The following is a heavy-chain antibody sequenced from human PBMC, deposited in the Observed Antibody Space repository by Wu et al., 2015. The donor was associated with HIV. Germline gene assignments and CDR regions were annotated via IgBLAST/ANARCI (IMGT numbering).Heavy chain of an antibody. CDR1: GYIFMHYG. Sequence: QVQLVQSGAEVKKPGSSVKVSCKASGYIFMHYGITWVRQAPGQGLEWMGWIRPDSGATHYAEKFQDRVTMTRDASISTAYMQLNRLRSDDTAVYFCARDLGNDFAVRGYYWYMDVWGRGTAITVSS. J-gene: IGHJ6*03. CDR2: IRPDSGAT. V-gene: IGHV1-2*02. D-gene: IGHD3/OR15-3a*01. CDR3: ARDLGNDFAVRGYYWYMDV.